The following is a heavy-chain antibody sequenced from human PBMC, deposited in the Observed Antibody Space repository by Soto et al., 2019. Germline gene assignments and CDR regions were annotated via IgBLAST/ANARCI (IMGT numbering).Heavy chain of an antibody. J-gene: IGHJ3*02. CDR1: GGTFSSYA. Sequence: QVQLVQSGAEVKKPGSSVKVSCKASGGTFSSYAISWVRQAPGQGLEWMGGIIPIFGTANYAQKFQGRVTITAGESTSTAYMELSSLRSEDTAVYYCARVKGSLRYFDFNAFDIWGQGTMVTVSS. CDR2: IIPIFGTA. V-gene: IGHV1-69*01. D-gene: IGHD3-9*01. CDR3: ARVKGSLRYFDFNAFDI.